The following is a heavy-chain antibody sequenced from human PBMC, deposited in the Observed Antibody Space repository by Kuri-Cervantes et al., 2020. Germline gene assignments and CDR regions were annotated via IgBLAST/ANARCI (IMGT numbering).Heavy chain of an antibody. CDR3: ASLGIAVAGTSV. D-gene: IGHD6-19*01. J-gene: IGHJ4*02. CDR2: IFYSGST. CDR1: GGSISSSSYY. V-gene: IGHV4-39*01. Sequence: SETLSLTCTVSGGSISSSSYYWGWIRQPPGKGLEWIGSIFYSGSTYYNPSLKSRVTISVDTSKNQFSLKLSSVTAADTAVYCCASLGIAVAGTSVWGQGTLVTVSS.